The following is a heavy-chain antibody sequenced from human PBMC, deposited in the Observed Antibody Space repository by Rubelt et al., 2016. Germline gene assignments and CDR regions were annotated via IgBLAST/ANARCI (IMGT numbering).Heavy chain of an antibody. CDR3: AKVGGNSEGDY. CDR1: GFTFSSYA. J-gene: IGHJ4*02. D-gene: IGHD4-23*01. Sequence: CAASGFTFSSYAMHWVRQAPGKGLEWVAVISYDGSNKYYADSVKGRFTISRDNSKNTLYLQMNSLRAEDTAVYYCAKVGGNSEGDYWGQGTLVTVSS. V-gene: IGHV3-30*04. CDR2: ISYDGSNK.